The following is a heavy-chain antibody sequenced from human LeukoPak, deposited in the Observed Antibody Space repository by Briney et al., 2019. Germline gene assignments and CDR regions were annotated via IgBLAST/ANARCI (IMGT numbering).Heavy chain of an antibody. D-gene: IGHD3-22*01. CDR3: ARSGYSLNFDY. CDR2: IYYSGST. J-gene: IGHJ4*02. Sequence: SETLSLTCTVSGGSISSYYWSWIRQPPGKGLEWIGYIYYSGSTNYNPSLKSRATISVDTSKNQFSLKLSSVTAADTAVYYCARSGYSLNFDYWGQGTLVTVSS. CDR1: GGSISSYY. V-gene: IGHV4-59*01.